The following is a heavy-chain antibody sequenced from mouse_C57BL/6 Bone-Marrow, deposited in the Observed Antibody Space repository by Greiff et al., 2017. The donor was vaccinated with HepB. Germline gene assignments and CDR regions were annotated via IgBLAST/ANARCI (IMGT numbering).Heavy chain of an antibody. Sequence: QVQLKESGAELARPGASVKLSCKASGYTFTSYGISWVKQRTGQGLEWIGEIYPRSGNTYYNEKFKGKATLTADKSSSTAYMELRSLTSEDSAVYFCARSKRDGIAYWGQGTLVTVSA. CDR1: GYTFTSYG. CDR2: IYPRSGNT. V-gene: IGHV1-81*01. D-gene: IGHD3-3*01. CDR3: ARSKRDGIAY. J-gene: IGHJ3*01.